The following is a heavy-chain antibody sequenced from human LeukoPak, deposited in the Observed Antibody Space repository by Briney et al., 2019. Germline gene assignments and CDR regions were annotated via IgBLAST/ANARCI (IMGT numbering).Heavy chain of an antibody. CDR1: GGSISSSNW. CDR2: IYHSGST. D-gene: IGHD2-15*01. Sequence: PSRTLSLTCAVSGGSISSSNWWSWVRQPPGKGLEWIGEIYHSGSTNYNPSLKSRVTISVDKSKNQFSLKLSSVTAADTAVYYCARLYCSGGSCYYFDYWGQGTLVTVSS. CDR3: ARLYCSGGSCYYFDY. J-gene: IGHJ4*02. V-gene: IGHV4-4*02.